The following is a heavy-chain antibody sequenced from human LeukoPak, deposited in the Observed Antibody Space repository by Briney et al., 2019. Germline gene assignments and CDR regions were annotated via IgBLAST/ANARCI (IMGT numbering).Heavy chain of an antibody. J-gene: IGHJ6*03. V-gene: IGHV3-7*01. CDR1: GFTFSSYA. Sequence: GGSLRLSCAASGFTFSSYAISWVRQAPGKGLEWVGNIKPDGSDMDSMKGRFTISRDNSENSLHLHMNSLRAEDTAVYYCARVGPQGADHYVDVWGKGTTVTISS. D-gene: IGHD3-16*01. CDR2: IKPDGS. CDR3: ARVGPQGADHYVDV.